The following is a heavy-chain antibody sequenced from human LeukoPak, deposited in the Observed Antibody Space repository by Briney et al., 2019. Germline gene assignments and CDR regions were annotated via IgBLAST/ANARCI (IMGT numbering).Heavy chain of an antibody. D-gene: IGHD3-10*01. J-gene: IGHJ4*02. Sequence: PGGSLRLSCAASGFTFDDYGMSWVRQATGKGLEWVSSISSSSSYIYYADSVKGRFTISRDNAKNSLYLQMNSLRAEDTAVYYCARDRARNYYGSGSYVYWGQGTLVTVSS. CDR3: ARDRARNYYGSGSYVY. CDR1: GFTFDDYG. V-gene: IGHV3-21*01. CDR2: ISSSSSYI.